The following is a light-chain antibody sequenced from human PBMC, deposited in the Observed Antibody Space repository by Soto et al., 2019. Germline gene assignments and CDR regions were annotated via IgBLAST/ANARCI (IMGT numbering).Light chain of an antibody. CDR1: QSVSSNN. CDR3: QQYDRCPFT. J-gene: IGKJ3*01. V-gene: IGKV3-20*01. CDR2: GAS. Sequence: EIVLTQSPGTLSLSPGERATLSCRASQSVSSNNLAWYQQRPGQAPSVVIYGASTRATGIPERFSGSGSGTDFTLTISSLEPEDFAVYYCQQYDRCPFTFGPGTKVEIK.